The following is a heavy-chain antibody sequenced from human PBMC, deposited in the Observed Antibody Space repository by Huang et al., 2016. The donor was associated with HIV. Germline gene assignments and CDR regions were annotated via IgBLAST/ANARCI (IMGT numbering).Heavy chain of an antibody. D-gene: IGHD2-2*01. J-gene: IGHJ4*02. Sequence: EVQLVQSGVELKKPGESLKISCRASGYTFTHYWIGWVRQMPGKGLEWMGIVDPGDSDTRDSPSFQGQVTISADKSVNTAYLQWGGLKASDTAIYYCARFSHKRSTHESGFGYWGQGTLVTVSS. CDR1: GYTFTHYW. CDR3: ARFSHKRSTHESGFGY. V-gene: IGHV5-51*01. CDR2: VDPGDSDT.